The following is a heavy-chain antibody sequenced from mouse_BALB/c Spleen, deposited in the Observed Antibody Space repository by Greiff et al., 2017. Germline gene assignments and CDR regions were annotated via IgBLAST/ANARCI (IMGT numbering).Heavy chain of an antibody. Sequence: DVKLQESGPGLVKPSQSLSLTCSVTGYSITSGYYWNWIRQFPGNKLEWMGYISYDGSNNYNPSLKNRISITRDTSKNQFFLKLNSVTTEDTATYYCARERYDGYAMDYWGQGTSVTVSS. CDR2: ISYDGSN. CDR1: GYSITSGYY. V-gene: IGHV3-6*02. CDR3: ARERYDGYAMDY. J-gene: IGHJ4*01. D-gene: IGHD2-14*01.